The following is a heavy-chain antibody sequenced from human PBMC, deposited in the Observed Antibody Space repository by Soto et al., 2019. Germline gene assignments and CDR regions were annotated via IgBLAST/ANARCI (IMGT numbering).Heavy chain of an antibody. D-gene: IGHD6-13*01. CDR1: GGTFSTYA. V-gene: IGHV1-69*01. CDR3: ARESIAAAPLTDAFDI. J-gene: IGHJ3*02. Sequence: QVQLVQSGAEVKKPGSSVKVSCKASGGTFSTYAISWVRQAPGQGLEWMGGIIPIFGTAKYAQKFQGRVTITADESTSTAYMELSSLRSEDTAVYYCARESIAAAPLTDAFDIWGQGTMVTVSS. CDR2: IIPIFGTA.